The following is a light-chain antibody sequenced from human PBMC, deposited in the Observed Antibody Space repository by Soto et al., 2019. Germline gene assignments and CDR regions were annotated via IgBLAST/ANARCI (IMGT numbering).Light chain of an antibody. V-gene: IGKV3-15*01. Sequence: EIVMTQSPATLSVSPGERATLSCRASQSVSSNLAWYQQKPGQAPRLLIYGASTRATGIPARFSGSGSGTEFTLTISSLQSEDFAVYDCQQYNNWPPGAITFGQGTRLEIK. CDR2: GAS. J-gene: IGKJ5*01. CDR1: QSVSSN. CDR3: QQYNNWPPGAIT.